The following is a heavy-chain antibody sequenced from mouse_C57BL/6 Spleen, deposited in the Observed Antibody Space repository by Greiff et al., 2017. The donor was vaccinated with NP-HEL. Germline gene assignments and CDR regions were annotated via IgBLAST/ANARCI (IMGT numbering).Heavy chain of an antibody. CDR2: IFPGSGST. J-gene: IGHJ2*01. CDR1: GYTFTDYY. D-gene: IGHD2-12*01. CDR3: ARSSRPTIAYFDY. V-gene: IGHV1-75*01. Sequence: QVQLKQSGPELVKPGASVKISCKASGYTFTDYYINWVKQRPGQGLEWIGWIFPGSGSTYYNEKFKGKATLTVDKSSSTAYMLLSSLTSEDSAVYFCARSSRPTIAYFDYWGQGTTLTVSS.